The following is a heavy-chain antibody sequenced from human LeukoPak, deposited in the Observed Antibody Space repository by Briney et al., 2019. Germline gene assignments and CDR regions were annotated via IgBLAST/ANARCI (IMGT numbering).Heavy chain of an antibody. Sequence: PGGSLRLSCAASGFTFSSYAMSWVRQAPGKGLEWVSAISGSGGSTYYADSVKGRFTTSRDNSKNTLYLQMNSLRAEDTAVYYCAKGHDYGDYGARGGDYWGQGTLVTVSS. D-gene: IGHD4-17*01. CDR1: GFTFSSYA. CDR2: ISGSGGST. CDR3: AKGHDYGDYGARGGDY. V-gene: IGHV3-23*01. J-gene: IGHJ4*02.